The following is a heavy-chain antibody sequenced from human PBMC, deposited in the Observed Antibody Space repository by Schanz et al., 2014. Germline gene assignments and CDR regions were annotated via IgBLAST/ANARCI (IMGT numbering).Heavy chain of an antibody. J-gene: IGHJ4*02. CDR1: GYTFTTYY. D-gene: IGHD6-6*01. CDR3: GRGFSRSYIDF. Sequence: QVQLLQSGAEVKKPGASMKVSCKASGYTFTTYYMLWVRQAPGQGLEWMGIINPSGGSTRYGQKFQGRITVTTDTSTSTVYLELSSLRSDDTAVYYCGRGFSRSYIDFWGQGTLITFSS. CDR2: INPSGGST. V-gene: IGHV1-46*03.